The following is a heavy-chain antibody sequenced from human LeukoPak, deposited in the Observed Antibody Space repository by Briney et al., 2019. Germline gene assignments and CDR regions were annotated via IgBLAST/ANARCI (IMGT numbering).Heavy chain of an antibody. V-gene: IGHV3-30-3*01. Sequence: PGGSLRLSCAASGFPFSSYAMHWVRQAPGKGLDWVAVISYDGSNKYHADSVKGRFNMSRENFKNTMYLQMNSLRAEDTAVYYCATLYSSSWYRTGDFDYWGQGTLVTVSS. CDR3: ATLYSSSWYRTGDFDY. CDR1: GFPFSSYA. J-gene: IGHJ4*02. CDR2: ISYDGSNK. D-gene: IGHD6-13*01.